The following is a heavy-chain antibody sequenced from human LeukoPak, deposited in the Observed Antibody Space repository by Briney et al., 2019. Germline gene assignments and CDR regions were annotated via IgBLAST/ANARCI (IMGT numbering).Heavy chain of an antibody. Sequence: GSSVKVSCKASGGTFSSYAISWVRQAPGQGLEWMGRIIPILGIANYAQKFQGRVTITAVKSTSTAYMELSSLRSEDTAVYYCARGYSSSWSFDYWGQGTLVTVSS. CDR2: IIPILGIA. CDR1: GGTFSSYA. CDR3: ARGYSSSWSFDY. V-gene: IGHV1-69*04. D-gene: IGHD6-13*01. J-gene: IGHJ4*02.